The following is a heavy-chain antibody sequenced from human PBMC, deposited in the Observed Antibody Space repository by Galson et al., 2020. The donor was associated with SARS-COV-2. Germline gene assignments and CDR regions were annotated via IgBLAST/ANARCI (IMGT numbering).Heavy chain of an antibody. CDR3: AGALGEGYYYYYYGMDV. CDR1: GFTFSSYG. CDR2: IWYDGSNK. D-gene: IGHD3-10*01. Sequence: GESLKISCAASGFTFSSYGMHWVRQAPGKGLEWVAVIWYDGSNKYYADSVKGRFTISRDNSKNTLYLQMNSLRAEDTAVYYCAGALGEGYYYYYYGMDVWGQGTTVTVSS. J-gene: IGHJ6*02. V-gene: IGHV3-33*01.